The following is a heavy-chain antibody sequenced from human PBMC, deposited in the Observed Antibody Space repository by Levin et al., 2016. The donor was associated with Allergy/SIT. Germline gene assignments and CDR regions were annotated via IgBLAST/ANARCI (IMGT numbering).Heavy chain of an antibody. CDR3: ARAVRFLEWSGGRRYYGMDV. J-gene: IGHJ6*02. D-gene: IGHD3-3*01. V-gene: IGHV4-34*01. CDR1: GGSFSGYY. CDR2: INHSGST. Sequence: SQTLSLTCAVYGGSFSGYYWSWIRQPPGKGLEWIGEINHSGSTNYNPSLKSRVTISVDTSKNQFSLKLSSVTAADTAVYYCARAVRFLEWSGGRRYYGMDVWGQGTTVTVSS.